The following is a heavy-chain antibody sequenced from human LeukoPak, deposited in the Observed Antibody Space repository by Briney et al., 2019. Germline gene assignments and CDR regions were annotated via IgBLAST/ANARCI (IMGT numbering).Heavy chain of an antibody. CDR3: ARGSPGRFDILTGFDY. J-gene: IGHJ4*02. V-gene: IGHV4-31*03. Sequence: SETLSLTCTVSGGSISSGSYYWSWIRQHPGKGLEWIGYIYYSGSTYYNPSLKSRVTISVDTSKNQFSLKLSSVTAADTAVYYCARGSPGRFDILTGFDYWGQGTLVTVSS. CDR1: GGSISSGSYY. D-gene: IGHD3-9*01. CDR2: IYYSGST.